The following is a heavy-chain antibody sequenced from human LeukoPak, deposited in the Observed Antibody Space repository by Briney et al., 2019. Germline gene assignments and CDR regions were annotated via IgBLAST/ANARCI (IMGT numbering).Heavy chain of an antibody. Sequence: ASVKVSCKASGYTFTSYGISWVQQAPGQGLEWMGWISAYNGNTNYAQKLQGRVTMTTDTSTSTAYMELRSLRSDDTAVYYCARRYYDILTGYYPLDYWGQGTLVTVSS. CDR2: ISAYNGNT. V-gene: IGHV1-18*01. CDR3: ARRYYDILTGYYPLDY. J-gene: IGHJ4*02. D-gene: IGHD3-9*01. CDR1: GYTFTSYG.